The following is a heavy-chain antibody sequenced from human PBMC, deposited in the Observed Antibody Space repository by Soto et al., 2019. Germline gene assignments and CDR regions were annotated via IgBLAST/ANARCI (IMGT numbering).Heavy chain of an antibody. CDR3: ARMASFGSLNWCDP. CDR2: MNPGSGDT. D-gene: IGHD5-18*01. CDR1: GYTFTNND. V-gene: IGHV1-8*01. J-gene: IGHJ5*01. Sequence: ASVKVSCKASGYTFTNNDVTWVRQATGQGLEWMGWMNPGSGDTGYAQKFQGRVTMTRDISIATAYMELSSLRSEDTAIYYCARMASFGSLNWCDPWGQGTLGTVSA.